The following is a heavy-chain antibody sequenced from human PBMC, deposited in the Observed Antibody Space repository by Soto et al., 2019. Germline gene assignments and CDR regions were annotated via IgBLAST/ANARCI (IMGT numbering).Heavy chain of an antibody. D-gene: IGHD3-3*01. CDR2: ISGSGGST. J-gene: IGHJ4*02. V-gene: IGHV3-23*01. CDR1: VFTFSSYA. Sequence: GGSLRLSCAASVFTFSSYAMSWVRQAPGKGLDWVSAISGSGGSTYYADSVKGRFTISRDNSKNTLYLQMNSLRAEDTAVYYCAKDGGYDFWSGPSDYWGQGTMVTVSS. CDR3: AKDGGYDFWSGPSDY.